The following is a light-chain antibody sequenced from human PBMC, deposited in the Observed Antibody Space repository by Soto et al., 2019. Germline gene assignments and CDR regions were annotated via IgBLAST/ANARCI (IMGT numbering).Light chain of an antibody. CDR1: SSDVGGYNY. J-gene: IGLJ2*01. V-gene: IGLV2-8*01. CDR2: EVS. Sequence: QSVLTQPPSASGSPGQSVTISCTGTSSDVGGYNYVSWYQQHPGKAPKLMIYEVSKRPSGVPDRFSGSKSGNMASLTVSGLQAEDEADYYCSSYAGITNLVFGGGTKVTVL. CDR3: SSYAGITNLV.